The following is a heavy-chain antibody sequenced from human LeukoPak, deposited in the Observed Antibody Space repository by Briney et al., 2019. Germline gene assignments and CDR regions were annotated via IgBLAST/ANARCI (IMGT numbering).Heavy chain of an antibody. CDR2: ISAYNGNT. V-gene: IGHV1-18*01. Sequence: ASVKVSCKASGYTFTSYGISWVRQAPGQGLEWMGWISAYNGNTNYAKKLQGRVTMTTDTSTSTAYMELRSLRSDDTAVYYCARDPRQRSSRPNWFDPWGQGTLVTVSS. D-gene: IGHD6-13*01. CDR3: ARDPRQRSSRPNWFDP. J-gene: IGHJ5*02. CDR1: GYTFTSYG.